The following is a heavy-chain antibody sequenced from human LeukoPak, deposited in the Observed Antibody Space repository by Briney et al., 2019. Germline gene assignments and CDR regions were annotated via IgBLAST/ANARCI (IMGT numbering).Heavy chain of an antibody. D-gene: IGHD3-10*01. J-gene: IGHJ4*02. V-gene: IGHV3-20*04. Sequence: GGSLRLSCAACGFTFEDYGMSWVRQAPGKGLEWVSGINWHGDSTGYADSVKGRFTISRDNAKNSLYLQMNSLRAEDTALYYCARSGYYGSGSYSDYWGQGTLVSVSS. CDR1: GFTFEDYG. CDR2: INWHGDST. CDR3: ARSGYYGSGSYSDY.